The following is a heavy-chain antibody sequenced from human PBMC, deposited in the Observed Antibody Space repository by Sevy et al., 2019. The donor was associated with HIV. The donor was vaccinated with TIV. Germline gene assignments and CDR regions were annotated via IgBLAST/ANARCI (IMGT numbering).Heavy chain of an antibody. V-gene: IGHV4-34*01. CDR3: ARVSISVVVPAAKYDY. CDR2: VNHSGST. Sequence: SETLSLTCAVYGGSFSGYYWSWIRLPPGKGLEWIGEVNHSGSTNYNPSLMSRVTISVDTSKNQSSLKLSSVTAADTAVYYCARVSISVVVPAAKYDYWGQGTLVTVSS. D-gene: IGHD2-2*01. CDR1: GGSFSGYY. J-gene: IGHJ4*02.